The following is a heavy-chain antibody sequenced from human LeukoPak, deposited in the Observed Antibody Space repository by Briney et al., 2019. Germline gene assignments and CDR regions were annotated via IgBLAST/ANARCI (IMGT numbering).Heavy chain of an antibody. J-gene: IGHJ4*02. D-gene: IGHD2-2*01. Sequence: GGSLRLSCAASGFIFSSYWMHWVRQAPGKGLVWVSHINNDGSSTNYADSVKGRFTISRGNAKNTLYLQMNSLRAEDTAIYYCATSRTFDYWGQGTLVTVSS. CDR1: GFIFSSYW. CDR2: INNDGSST. CDR3: ATSRTFDY. V-gene: IGHV3-74*01.